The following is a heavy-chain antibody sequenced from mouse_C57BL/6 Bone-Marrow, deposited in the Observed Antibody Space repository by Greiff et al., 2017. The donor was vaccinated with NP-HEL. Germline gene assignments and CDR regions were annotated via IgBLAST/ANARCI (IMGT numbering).Heavy chain of an antibody. CDR1: GYTFTSHW. V-gene: IGHV1-56*01. D-gene: IGHD1-1*01. J-gene: IGHJ2*01. CDR2: INPSNGGP. Sequence: QVQLQQSGPELVRPGASVKISCKAPGYTFTSHWMQWVRQRPGQGLEWIGNINPSNGGPNYNQKFKGKSTLTVDKSSSTAYMQLSSLTSEDSAVYYCARELLRSYYFDYWGQGTTLTVSS. CDR3: ARELLRSYYFDY.